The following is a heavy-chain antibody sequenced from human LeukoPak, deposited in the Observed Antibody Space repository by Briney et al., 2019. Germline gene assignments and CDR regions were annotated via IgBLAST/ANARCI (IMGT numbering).Heavy chain of an antibody. J-gene: IGHJ4*02. CDR1: GFTFSSYA. D-gene: IGHD3-3*01. Sequence: PGRSLRLSCAASGFTFSSYAMHWVRQAPGKGLEWVAVISYDGSNKYYPDSVKGRFTISRDNSKNTLYLQMNSLRAEDTAVYYCARDYDFWSGYHFDYWGQGTLVTVSS. CDR3: ARDYDFWSGYHFDY. CDR2: ISYDGSNK. V-gene: IGHV3-30-3*01.